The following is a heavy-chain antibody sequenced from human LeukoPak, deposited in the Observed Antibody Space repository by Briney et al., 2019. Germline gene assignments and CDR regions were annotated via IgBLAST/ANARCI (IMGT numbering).Heavy chain of an antibody. D-gene: IGHD3-9*01. CDR1: GGSISSGSYY. Sequence: SETLSLTCTVSGGSISSGSYYWRWLRQPAGKGLEWIGRIYTSGSTNYNPSLKSRVTISVDTSKNQFSLKLSSVTAADTAVYYCARASTFYDILTGPAVADDYWGQGTLVTVSS. CDR2: IYTSGST. J-gene: IGHJ4*02. CDR3: ARASTFYDILTGPAVADDY. V-gene: IGHV4-61*02.